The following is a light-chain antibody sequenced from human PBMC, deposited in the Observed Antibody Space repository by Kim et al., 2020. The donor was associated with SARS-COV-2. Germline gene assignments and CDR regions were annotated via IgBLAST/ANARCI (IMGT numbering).Light chain of an antibody. Sequence: QSALTQPASLSGSPGQSITISCSGTLSDVGTFSLISWYQQQPGKAPRLTIFDISQRPSGISGRFSGSKSGNTASLTISDLQPDDEADYFCCSFTMNVTWVFGGGTQLTVL. V-gene: IGLV2-23*02. J-gene: IGLJ3*02. CDR1: LSDVGTFSL. CDR3: CSFTMNVTWV. CDR2: DIS.